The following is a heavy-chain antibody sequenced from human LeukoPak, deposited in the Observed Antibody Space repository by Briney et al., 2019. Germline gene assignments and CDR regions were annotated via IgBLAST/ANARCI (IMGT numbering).Heavy chain of an antibody. CDR1: GYSFIGYH. V-gene: IGHV1-2*02. CDR3: ASVEMATIGFEH. D-gene: IGHD5-12*01. Sequence: ASVKVSCKASGYSFIGYHMHWVRQAPGQGLEWVGWTNPNTGGTKYAQKFQGRVTMTRDTSISTAYMELSSLRSDDTAVYFCASVEMATIGFEHWGQGTLVTVSS. J-gene: IGHJ4*02. CDR2: TNPNTGGT.